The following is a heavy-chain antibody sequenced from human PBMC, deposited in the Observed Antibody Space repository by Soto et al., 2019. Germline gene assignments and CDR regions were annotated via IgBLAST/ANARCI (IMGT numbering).Heavy chain of an antibody. Sequence: PGGSLRLSCAASGFTFSSYGISWIRLSPGKGLEWVSVISGGGDTTYYTPSVKGRFTISRDNSKNTLYLQMNSLRAEDTAVYYCAPWFGAFDYWGQGTLVTVSS. CDR3: APWFGAFDY. J-gene: IGHJ4*02. CDR1: GFTFSSYG. D-gene: IGHD3-10*01. CDR2: ISGGGDTT. V-gene: IGHV3-23*01.